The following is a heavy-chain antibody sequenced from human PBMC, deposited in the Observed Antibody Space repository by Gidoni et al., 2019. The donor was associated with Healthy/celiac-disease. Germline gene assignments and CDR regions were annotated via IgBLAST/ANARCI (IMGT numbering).Heavy chain of an antibody. J-gene: IGHJ4*02. D-gene: IGHD3-10*01. CDR3: VKVLLPFRIAPFDY. Sequence: QVQLVESGGGVVQPGRSLRLSCAASGFPFSSYGMHWVRQAPGKGLEWVAVISYDGSNKYYADSVKGRFTISRDNSKNTLYLQMNSLRAEDTAVYYCVKVLLPFRIAPFDYWGQGTLVTVSS. CDR2: ISYDGSNK. V-gene: IGHV3-30*18. CDR1: GFPFSSYG.